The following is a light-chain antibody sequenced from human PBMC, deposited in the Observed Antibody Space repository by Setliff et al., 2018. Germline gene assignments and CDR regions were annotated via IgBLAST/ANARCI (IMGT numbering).Light chain of an antibody. V-gene: IGLV1-44*01. CDR3: AAWDDSLNVVV. J-gene: IGLJ2*01. Sequence: QSALAQPPSASGTPGQRVNISCSGSSSNIGSNTVNWYQQLPGTAPELLIYRNNQRPSGVPDRFSGSKSGTSASLAISGLQSEDEADYYCAAWDDSLNVVVFGGGTKVTVL. CDR1: SSNIGSNT. CDR2: RNN.